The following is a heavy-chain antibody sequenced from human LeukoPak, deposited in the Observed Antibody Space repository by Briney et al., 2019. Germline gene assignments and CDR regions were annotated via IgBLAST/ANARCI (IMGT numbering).Heavy chain of an antibody. CDR1: GGSISSGGYY. Sequence: SETLSLTCTVSGGSISSGGYYWSWIRQHPGKGLEWIGYIYYSGSTCYNPSLKSRVTISVDTSKNQFSLKLSSVTAADTAVYYCARDLPRGWFDPWGQGTLVTVSS. J-gene: IGHJ5*02. CDR2: IYYSGST. CDR3: ARDLPRGWFDP. V-gene: IGHV4-31*03. D-gene: IGHD3-10*01.